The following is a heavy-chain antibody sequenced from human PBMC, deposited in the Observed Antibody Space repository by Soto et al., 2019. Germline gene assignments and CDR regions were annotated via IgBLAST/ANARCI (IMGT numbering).Heavy chain of an antibody. Sequence: QVHLVQSGAEVKKPGASVKVSCKGSGYGFTTYGITWVRQAPGQALEWMAWISAHNCNTNYAQKLQGRVTVTRDTSTSTAYMELRSLRSDDTAVYYCARGRYGDYWGQGALVTVSS. CDR3: ARGRYGDY. J-gene: IGHJ4*02. CDR2: ISAHNCNT. V-gene: IGHV1-18*01. CDR1: GYGFTTYG. D-gene: IGHD1-1*01.